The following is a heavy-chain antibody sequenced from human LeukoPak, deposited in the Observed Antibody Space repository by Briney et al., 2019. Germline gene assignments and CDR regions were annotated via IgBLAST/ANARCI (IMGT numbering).Heavy chain of an antibody. CDR3: ARDTDLTASCFDY. D-gene: IGHD5-18*01. V-gene: IGHV1-2*02. Sequence: GASVKVSCKASGYTFTGYYMHWVRQAPGQGLEWMGWINPNSGGTNYAQKFQGRVTMTRDTSISTAYMELSRLRSDDTAVYYCARDTDLTASCFDYWGQGTLVTVSS. CDR1: GYTFTGYY. J-gene: IGHJ4*02. CDR2: INPNSGGT.